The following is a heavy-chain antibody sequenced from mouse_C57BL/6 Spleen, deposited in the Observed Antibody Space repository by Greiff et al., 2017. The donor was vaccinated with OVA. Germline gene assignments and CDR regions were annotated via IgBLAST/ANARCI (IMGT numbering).Heavy chain of an antibody. J-gene: IGHJ4*01. V-gene: IGHV7-3*01. CDR3: ARYKGPLWDYYAMDD. D-gene: IGHD1-1*02. CDR2: IRNKANGYTT. Sequence: EVHLVESGGGLVQPGGSLSLSCAASGFTFTDYYMSWVRQPPGKALEWLGFIRNKANGYTTEYSASVKGRFTISSDTSQSILYLQMNALRAEDSATYYCARYKGPLWDYYAMDDWGQGTSVTVSS. CDR1: GFTFTDYY.